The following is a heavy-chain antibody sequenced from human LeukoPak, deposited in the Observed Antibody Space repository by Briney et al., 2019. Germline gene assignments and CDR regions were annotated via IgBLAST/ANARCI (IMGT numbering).Heavy chain of an antibody. CDR1: GFTFSSYS. J-gene: IGHJ4*02. V-gene: IGHV3-21*01. D-gene: IGHD6-13*01. CDR2: ISSSSSYI. Sequence: GGSLRLSCAASGFTFSSYSMNWVRQAPGKGLEWVSSISSSSSYIYYADSVKGRFTISRDNAKNSLYLQMNNLRAEDTAVYYCARGSAAGTFDYWGQGTLVTVSS. CDR3: ARGSAAGTFDY.